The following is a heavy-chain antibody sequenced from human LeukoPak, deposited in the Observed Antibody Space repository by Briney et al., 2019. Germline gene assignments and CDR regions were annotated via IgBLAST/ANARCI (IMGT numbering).Heavy chain of an antibody. Sequence: GGSLRLSCAASGFTVSAYAMAWVRQAPGKGLEWVSTVYDDNTYYADSVKGRFAISTDNSKNTLYLQMNSLRVEDTAVYFCAARKVRGVWFYLDYWGQGTLVTVSS. CDR3: AARKVRGVWFYLDY. CDR1: GFTVSAYA. D-gene: IGHD3-10*01. J-gene: IGHJ4*02. V-gene: IGHV3-23*01. CDR2: VYDDNT.